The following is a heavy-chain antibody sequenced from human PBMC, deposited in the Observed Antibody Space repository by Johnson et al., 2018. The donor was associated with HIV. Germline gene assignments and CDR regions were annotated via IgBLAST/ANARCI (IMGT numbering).Heavy chain of an antibody. CDR1: RFTFSDYY. D-gene: IGHD6-6*01. Sequence: VQLVESGGGLVKPGGSLRLSCAASRFTFSDYYMSWIRQTPGKGLEWVSYISSSGSTIYYADSVKGRFTISRDNAKNSLYLQMNSLRAEYTAVYYCARDRIRASHAFDIWGQGTMVTVSS. CDR3: ARDRIRASHAFDI. V-gene: IGHV3-11*04. J-gene: IGHJ3*02. CDR2: ISSSGSTI.